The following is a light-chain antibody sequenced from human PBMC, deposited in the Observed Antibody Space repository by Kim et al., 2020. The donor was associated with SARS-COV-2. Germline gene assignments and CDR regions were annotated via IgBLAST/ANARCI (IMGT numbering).Light chain of an antibody. Sequence: DIQMTQSPSTLSAPVGDRVTISCRASQSISSWLAWYRQKPGKAPKLLIYKASSLESGVPSRFSGSGSGTEFTLTISSLQPDDFATYYCQQYNSYPYTFGQGTKLEI. CDR2: KAS. V-gene: IGKV1-5*03. CDR1: QSISSW. J-gene: IGKJ2*01. CDR3: QQYNSYPYT.